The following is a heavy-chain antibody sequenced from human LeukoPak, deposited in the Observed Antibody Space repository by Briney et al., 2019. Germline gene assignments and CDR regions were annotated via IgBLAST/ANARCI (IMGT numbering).Heavy chain of an antibody. Sequence: GRSLRLSCAASGFTFSSYGMHGVRQAPGKGLEGVAVIWYDGGNKYYADSVKGRFTISRDNSKKTLYLQMNTLRAEDTAVYHCARDEAGGGGYYDSSGYLYYWGQGTLVTVSS. V-gene: IGHV3-33*01. CDR1: GFTFSSYG. CDR3: ARDEAGGGGYYDSSGYLYY. CDR2: IWYDGGNK. D-gene: IGHD3-22*01. J-gene: IGHJ4*02.